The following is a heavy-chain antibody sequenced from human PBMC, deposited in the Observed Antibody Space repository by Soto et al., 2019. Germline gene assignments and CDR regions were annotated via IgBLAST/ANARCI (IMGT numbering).Heavy chain of an antibody. J-gene: IGHJ4*02. D-gene: IGHD5-18*01. V-gene: IGHV4-61*08. CDR1: GGSISSGGSS. CDR2: IYSSGST. Sequence: SETLSLTCAVSGGSISSGGSSWSWIRQPPGKGLEWIACIYSSGSTHYNPSLQNRVTISIDTSKNQVSLKVNSVTAADTAVYYCARDHPHSYGVYYFDYWGQGTPVTVSS. CDR3: ARDHPHSYGVYYFDY.